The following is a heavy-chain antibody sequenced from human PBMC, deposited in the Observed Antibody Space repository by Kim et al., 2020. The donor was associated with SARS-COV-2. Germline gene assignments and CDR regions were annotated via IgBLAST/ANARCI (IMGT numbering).Heavy chain of an antibody. CDR3: ARDRGIGGKYYDFWSGYYTAFDI. CDR1: GFTLSSYS. J-gene: IGHJ3*02. V-gene: IGHV3-21*01. Sequence: GGSLRLSCAASGFTLSSYSMNWVRQAPGKGLEWVSSISSSSSYIYYADSVKGRFTISRDNAKNSLYLQMNSLRAEDTAVYYCARDRGIGGKYYDFWSGYYTAFDIWGQGTMVTVSS. CDR2: ISSSSSYI. D-gene: IGHD3-3*01.